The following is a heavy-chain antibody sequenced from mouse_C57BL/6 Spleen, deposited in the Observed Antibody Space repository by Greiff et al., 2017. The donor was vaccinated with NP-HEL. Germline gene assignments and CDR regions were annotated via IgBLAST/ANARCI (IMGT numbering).Heavy chain of an antibody. D-gene: IGHD1-1*01. CDR1: GFTFSDYY. CDR2: INYDGSST. CDR3: ARVPYGSSYDWYFDV. J-gene: IGHJ1*03. Sequence: EVMLVESEGGLVQPGSSMKLSCTASGFTFSDYYMAWVRQVPEKGLEWVANINYDGSSTYYLDSLKSRFIISRDNAKNILYLQMSSLKSEDTATYYCARVPYGSSYDWYFDVWGTGTTVTVSS. V-gene: IGHV5-16*01.